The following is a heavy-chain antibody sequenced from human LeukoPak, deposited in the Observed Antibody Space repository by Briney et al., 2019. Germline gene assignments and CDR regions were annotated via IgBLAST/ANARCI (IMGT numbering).Heavy chain of an antibody. V-gene: IGHV1-69*13. Sequence: ASVKVSCKASGYTFTSNYIHWVRQAPGQGLEWMGGIIPIFGTANYAQKFQGRVTITADESTSTAYMELSSLRSEDTAVYYCARDGGITYYYDSSGPFDYWGQGTLVTVSS. CDR1: GYTFTSNY. D-gene: IGHD3-22*01. J-gene: IGHJ4*02. CDR3: ARDGGITYYYDSSGPFDY. CDR2: IIPIFGTA.